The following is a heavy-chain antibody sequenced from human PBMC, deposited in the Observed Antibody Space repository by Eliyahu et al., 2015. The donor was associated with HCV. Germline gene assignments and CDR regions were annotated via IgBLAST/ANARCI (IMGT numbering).Heavy chain of an antibody. CDR3: ARERDGYNWRCIDY. V-gene: IGHV3-21*01. D-gene: IGHD5-24*01. J-gene: IGHJ4*02. CDR2: ISSSSSYI. Sequence: EVQLVESGGGLVKPGGSLRLSCAASGFTFXSYSMNWVRQAPGKGLEWVSSISSSSSYIYYADSVKGRFTISRDNAKNSLYLQMNSLRAEDTAVYYCARERDGYNWRCIDYWGQGTLVTVSS. CDR1: GFTFXSYS.